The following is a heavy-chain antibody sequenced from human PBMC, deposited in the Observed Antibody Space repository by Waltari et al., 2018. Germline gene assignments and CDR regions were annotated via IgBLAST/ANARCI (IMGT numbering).Heavy chain of an antibody. D-gene: IGHD3-22*01. CDR2: IYYSGST. CDR1: GGSISSGDYY. V-gene: IGHV4-61*08. CDR3: ARDRPYYYDSSGYLGYFDY. Sequence: QVQLQESGPGLVKPSQTLSLTCTVSGGSISSGDYYWSWIRQPPGKGLEWIGYIYYSGSTNYNPSLKSRVTISVDTSKNQFSLKLSSVTAADTAVYYCARDRPYYYDSSGYLGYFDYWGQGTLVTVSS. J-gene: IGHJ4*02.